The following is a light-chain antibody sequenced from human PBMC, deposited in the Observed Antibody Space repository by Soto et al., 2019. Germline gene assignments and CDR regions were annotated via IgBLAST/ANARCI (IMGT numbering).Light chain of an antibody. CDR3: QSWDSSLGGLV. J-gene: IGLJ1*01. V-gene: IGLV1-40*01. Sequence: QSVLTQPPSVSGAPGQRVTISCTGSSSNIGAGYDVHWYQQLPGTAPKLLLYNDNNRPSGVPDRISGSKSGTSASLAITGLQDKDGAVYYSQSWDSSLGGLVYGTGTKFTAL. CDR2: NDN. CDR1: SSNIGAGYD.